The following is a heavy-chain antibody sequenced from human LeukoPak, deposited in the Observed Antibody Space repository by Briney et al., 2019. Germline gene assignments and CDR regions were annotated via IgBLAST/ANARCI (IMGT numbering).Heavy chain of an antibody. Sequence: SQTLSLTCAVYGGSFSGYYWSWIRQPPGKGLEWIGEINHSGSTNYNPSLKSRVTISVDTSKNQFSLKLSSVTAADTAFYYCASQGHHGKIVGTTLSYFYMDVWGKGTTVTVSS. D-gene: IGHD1-26*01. CDR2: INHSGST. J-gene: IGHJ6*03. CDR3: ASQGHHGKIVGTTLSYFYMDV. V-gene: IGHV4-34*01. CDR1: GGSFSGYY.